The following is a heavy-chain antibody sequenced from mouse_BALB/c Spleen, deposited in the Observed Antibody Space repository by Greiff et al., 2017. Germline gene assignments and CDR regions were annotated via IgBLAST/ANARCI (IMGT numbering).Heavy chain of an antibody. V-gene: IGHV5-6-5*01. Sequence: EVKRVESGGGLVKPGGSLKLSCAASGFTFSSYAMSWVRQTPEKRLEWVASISSGGSTYYPDSVKDRFTISRDNARNSLYLQMSSLRSEDTAMYYCARGGTKGLYAMDYWGQGTSVTVSS. CDR1: GFTFSSYA. CDR3: ARGGTKGLYAMDY. D-gene: IGHD3-3*01. J-gene: IGHJ4*01. CDR2: ISSGGST.